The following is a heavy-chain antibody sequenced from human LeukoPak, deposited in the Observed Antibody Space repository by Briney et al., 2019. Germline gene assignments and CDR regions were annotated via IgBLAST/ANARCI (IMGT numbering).Heavy chain of an antibody. CDR2: IYTSGST. J-gene: IGHJ5*02. V-gene: IGHV4-61*02. Sequence: SQTLSLTCTVSGGSTSSGSYYWSWIRQPAGKGLEWIGRIYTSGSTNYNPSLKSRVTISVDTSKNQFSLKLSSVTAADTAVYYCARDSVYVYDFWSGYPTNWFDPWGQGTLVTVSS. CDR3: ARDSVYVYDFWSGYPTNWFDP. CDR1: GGSTSSGSYY. D-gene: IGHD3-3*01.